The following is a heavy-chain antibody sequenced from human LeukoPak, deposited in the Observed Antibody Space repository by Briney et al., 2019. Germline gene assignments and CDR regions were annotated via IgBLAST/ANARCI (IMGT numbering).Heavy chain of an antibody. V-gene: IGHV3-33*01. D-gene: IGHD3-9*01. CDR2: IWYDGSNK. CDR1: GFTFSSYG. CDR3: ARDQDLTGYYNDAFDI. Sequence: GRSLRLSCAASGFTFSSYGMHWVRQAPGKGLEWVAVIWYDGSNKYYADSVKGRFTISRDNSKNTLYLQMNSLRAEDTAVYYCARDQDLTGYYNDAFDIWGQGTMVTVSS. J-gene: IGHJ3*02.